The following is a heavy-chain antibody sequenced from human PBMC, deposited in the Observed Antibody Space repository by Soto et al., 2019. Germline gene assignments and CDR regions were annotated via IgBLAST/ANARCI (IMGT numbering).Heavy chain of an antibody. Sequence: QVQLVESGGGVVQPGRSLRLSCAASGFTFSTYGVHWVRQAPGKGLEWVAVISSDGSEKYYAGSGKGRVSISRDNSKSTLYLQMDSLRAEDTALYYCAKGAVTTALYYFDYWGQGTLVTVSS. CDR1: GFTFSTYG. CDR2: ISSDGSEK. J-gene: IGHJ4*02. D-gene: IGHD4-17*01. CDR3: AKGAVTTALYYFDY. V-gene: IGHV3-30*18.